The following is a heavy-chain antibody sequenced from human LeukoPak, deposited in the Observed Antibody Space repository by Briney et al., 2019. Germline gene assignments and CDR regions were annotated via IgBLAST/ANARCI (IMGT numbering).Heavy chain of an antibody. J-gene: IGHJ4*02. D-gene: IGHD2-21*01. CDR2: INHSGST. CDR1: GGSFSGYY. V-gene: IGHV4-34*01. Sequence: PSETLSLTCAVYGGSFSGYYWSWIRQPPGKGLEWIGEINHSGSTNYNPSLKSRVTISVDTSKNQFSLKLSSVTAADTAVYYCASVADSPEGPNDYWGQGTLVTVSS. CDR3: ASVADSPEGPNDY.